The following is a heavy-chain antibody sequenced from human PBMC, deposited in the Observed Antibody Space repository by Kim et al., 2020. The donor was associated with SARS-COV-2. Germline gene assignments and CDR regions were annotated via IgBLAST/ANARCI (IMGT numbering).Heavy chain of an antibody. CDR2: IYHSGST. J-gene: IGHJ5*02. CDR1: GDWSSSGYY. V-gene: IGHV4-38-2*02. D-gene: IGHD6-19*01. CDR3: ARVTGGAVAGPNWFDP. Sequence: ETRSRTGTVGGDWSSSGYYWGWIRQPPGKGLEWIGSIYHSGSTYYNPSLKSRVTISVDTSKNQFSLKLSSVTAADTAVYYCARVTGGAVAGPNWFDPWGQGTLVTVSS.